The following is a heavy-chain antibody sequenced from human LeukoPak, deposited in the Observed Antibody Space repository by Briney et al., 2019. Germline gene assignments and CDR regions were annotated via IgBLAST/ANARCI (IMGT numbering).Heavy chain of an antibody. CDR2: IYYSGST. CDR1: GGSISSYY. D-gene: IGHD5-24*01. J-gene: IGHJ4*02. Sequence: SETLSLTCTVSGGSISSYYWSWIRQPPGKGLEWIGYIYYSGSTNYNPSLKSRVTVSVDTSKNQFSLKLSSVTAADTAVYYCARGGGRWLQLPFDYWGQGTLVTVSS. V-gene: IGHV4-59*01. CDR3: ARGGGRWLQLPFDY.